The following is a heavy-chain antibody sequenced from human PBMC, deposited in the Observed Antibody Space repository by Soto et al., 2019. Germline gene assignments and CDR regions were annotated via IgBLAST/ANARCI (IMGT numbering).Heavy chain of an antibody. Sequence: QVQLVQSGAEVKKPGASVKVSGKASGYSFTSYDMNWVRQVPGQGPEWMGWMNPNSADTGYAQKFHGRMTMSRDMSTRTMYMELSGLTSEDTAVYYCARGGFLEPHMDVWGRGTTVTVSS. CDR2: MNPNSADT. V-gene: IGHV1-8*01. CDR1: GYSFTSYD. CDR3: ARGGFLEPHMDV. J-gene: IGHJ6*03.